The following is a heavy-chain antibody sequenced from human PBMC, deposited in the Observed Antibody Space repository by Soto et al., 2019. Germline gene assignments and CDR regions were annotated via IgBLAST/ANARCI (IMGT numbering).Heavy chain of an antibody. V-gene: IGHV3-21*06. CDR1: GFTFSRYG. D-gene: IGHD1-26*01. CDR3: ARLGWELLLSAFDI. CDR2: ISSSTSYV. Sequence: GGSLRLSCAASGFTFSRYGMNWLRQAPGKGLEWVASISSSTSYVYYADSVKGRFSTSRDNAKNILYLEMYGLRTEDTAVYYCARLGWELLLSAFDIWGQGTMVTVSS. J-gene: IGHJ3*02.